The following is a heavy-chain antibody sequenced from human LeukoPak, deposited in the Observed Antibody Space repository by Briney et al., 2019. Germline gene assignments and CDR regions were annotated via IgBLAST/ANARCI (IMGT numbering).Heavy chain of an antibody. J-gene: IGHJ4*02. D-gene: IGHD3-10*01. CDR3: ARGSKVRGVVDY. Sequence: SETLSLTCAVYGGSFSGYYWGWIRQPPGKGLEWIGSIYHSGRTYYNPSLKSRVTISVDTSKNQFSLKLSSVTAADTAVYYCARGSKVRGVVDYWGQGTLVTVSS. V-gene: IGHV4-38-2*01. CDR2: IYHSGRT. CDR1: GGSFSGYY.